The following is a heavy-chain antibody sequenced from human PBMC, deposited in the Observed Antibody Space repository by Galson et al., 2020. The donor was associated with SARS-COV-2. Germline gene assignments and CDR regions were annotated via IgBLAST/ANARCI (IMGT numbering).Heavy chain of an antibody. Sequence: SETLSLTCAVSSSSISSDNCWSWIRQTPGKGLEWIGDIYHSGTTNYNPSLKSRVTISVDKSKNQFSLNLKSVTAADTAVYFCSRPKPGAQFDSWGQGTLVTVS. J-gene: IGHJ4*02. D-gene: IGHD7-27*01. CDR3: SRPKPGAQFDS. V-gene: IGHV4-4*02. CDR2: IYHSGTT. CDR1: SSSISSDNC.